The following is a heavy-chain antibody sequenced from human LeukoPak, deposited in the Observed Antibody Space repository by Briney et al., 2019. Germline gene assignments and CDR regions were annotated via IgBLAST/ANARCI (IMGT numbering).Heavy chain of an antibody. CDR2: IIPIFGTA. CDR1: GGTFSSHA. V-gene: IGHV1-69*13. J-gene: IGHJ6*02. Sequence: SVKVSCTASGGTFSSHAISWVRQAPGQGLEWMGGIIPIFGTANYAQKFQGRVTITADESTSTAYMELSSLRSEDTAVYYCASPPTGYYYYGMDVWGQGTTVTVSS. CDR3: ASPPTGYYYYGMDV. D-gene: IGHD1-1*01.